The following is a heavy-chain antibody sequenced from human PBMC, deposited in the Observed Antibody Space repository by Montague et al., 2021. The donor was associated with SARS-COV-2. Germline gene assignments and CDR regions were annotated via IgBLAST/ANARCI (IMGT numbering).Heavy chain of an antibody. V-gene: IGHV4-59*01. CDR3: ARGGGNSADYYNYTMDV. CDR2: IYHNGST. Sequence: SETLSLTCTVSGGSISSYYWTWIQQPPGKGLESIGYIYHNGSTKCNPSLKSRVTISVDTSKNQFSLKLSSVSVADTAVYYCARGGGNSADYYNYTMDVWGQGTTVTVFS. J-gene: IGHJ6*02. D-gene: IGHD4-23*01. CDR1: GGSISSYY.